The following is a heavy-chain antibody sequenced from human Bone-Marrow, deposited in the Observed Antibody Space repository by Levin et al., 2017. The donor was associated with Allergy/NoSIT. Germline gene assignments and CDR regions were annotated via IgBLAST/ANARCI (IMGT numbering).Heavy chain of an antibody. D-gene: IGHD3-22*01. CDR3: APPGRYYYDSSDYSENGFDI. Sequence: PSETLSLTCTVSGASFIRSSNFWGWIRQPPGKGLEWIGVMFYSGNTYYNPSLRGRVTIFAGPSGNQISLKLSSVTAADTAVYYCAPPGRYYYDSSDYSENGFDIWGQGTAVTVS. J-gene: IGHJ3*02. CDR2: MFYSGNT. V-gene: IGHV4-39*01. CDR1: GASFIRSSNF.